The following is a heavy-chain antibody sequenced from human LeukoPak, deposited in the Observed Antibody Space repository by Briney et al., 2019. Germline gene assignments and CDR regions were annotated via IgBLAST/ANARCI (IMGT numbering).Heavy chain of an antibody. Sequence: ASVTVSCTASGYTFTSYYMHWVRQAPGQGLEWMGIINPSGGSTSYAQKFQGRVTMTRDTYTSTAYMELRGLRPEDTAVYYCVRDAEGAGISVNFWFDPWGQGTLVTVSS. V-gene: IGHV1-46*01. D-gene: IGHD1-14*01. CDR3: VRDAEGAGISVNFWFDP. CDR1: GYTFTSYY. CDR2: INPSGGST. J-gene: IGHJ5*02.